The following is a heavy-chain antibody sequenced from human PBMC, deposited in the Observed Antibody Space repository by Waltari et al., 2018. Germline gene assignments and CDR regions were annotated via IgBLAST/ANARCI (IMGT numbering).Heavy chain of an antibody. V-gene: IGHV3-23*03. CDR2: IYSGGST. Sequence: EVQLLESGGGLVQPGGSLRLSCAASGFTFSSYAMSWVRQAPGKGLEWVSVIYSGGSTYYADSVKGRFTISRDNSKNTLYLQMNSLRAEDTAVYYCAKSPNSGYDDLTFDYWGQGTLVTVSS. CDR3: AKSPNSGYDDLTFDY. J-gene: IGHJ4*02. D-gene: IGHD5-12*01. CDR1: GFTFSSYA.